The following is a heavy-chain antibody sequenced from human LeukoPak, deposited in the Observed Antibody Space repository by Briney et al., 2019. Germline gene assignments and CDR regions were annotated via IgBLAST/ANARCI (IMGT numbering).Heavy chain of an antibody. V-gene: IGHV4-59*01. CDR2: IYYSGST. CDR3: ARLKATVSIHAYFDS. J-gene: IGHJ4*02. D-gene: IGHD4-17*01. Sequence: PSETLSLTCTVSGGSISSYYWSWIRQPPGKGLEWIGYIYYSGSTNYNPSLKSRVSISSDTSKIQFSLGLTSVTAADTAVYYCARLKATVSIHAYFDSWGQGTLVTVSS. CDR1: GGSISSYY.